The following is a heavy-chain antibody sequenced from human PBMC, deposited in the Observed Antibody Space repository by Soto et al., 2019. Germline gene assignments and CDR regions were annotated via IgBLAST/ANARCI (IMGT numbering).Heavy chain of an antibody. Sequence: PSETLSLTCTVSGGSISSGGYYWSWNRQHPGKGLEWIGYIYYSGSTYYNPSLKSRVTISVDTSKNQFSLKLSSVTAADTAVYYCARVRCSGGSCYYHYYYYGMDVWGQGTTVTVSS. CDR3: ARVRCSGGSCYYHYYYYGMDV. J-gene: IGHJ6*02. V-gene: IGHV4-31*03. D-gene: IGHD2-15*01. CDR2: IYYSGST. CDR1: GGSISSGGYY.